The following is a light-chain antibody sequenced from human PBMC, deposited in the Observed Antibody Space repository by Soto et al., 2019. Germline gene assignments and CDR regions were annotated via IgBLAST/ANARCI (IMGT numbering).Light chain of an antibody. V-gene: IGKV3-15*01. Sequence: EIVMTQSPATLSVSPGERATLSCRASQSVSSNLAWYQQKPGQAPRLLIYGASPRATGIPARFSGSGSGTEFTLTISSLQSEDFAVYYCQQYNNWPSLTFGQGTKVEIK. J-gene: IGKJ1*01. CDR3: QQYNNWPSLT. CDR2: GAS. CDR1: QSVSSN.